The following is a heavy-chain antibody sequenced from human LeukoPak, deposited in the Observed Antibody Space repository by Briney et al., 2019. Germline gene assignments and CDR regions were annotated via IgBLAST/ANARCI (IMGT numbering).Heavy chain of an antibody. CDR1: GYSFTSYW. V-gene: IGHV5-51*01. CDR3: ARLSYDSSDFHYMDV. CDR2: IYPGDSDT. J-gene: IGHJ6*03. D-gene: IGHD3-22*01. Sequence: GASLQISCKGSGYSFTSYWIGWVRPMPGKGLEWMGSIYPGDSDTRYSPSFQGQVTISADKSISTAFLQWSSLKASDTAMYYCARLSYDSSDFHYMDVWGKGTTVTISS.